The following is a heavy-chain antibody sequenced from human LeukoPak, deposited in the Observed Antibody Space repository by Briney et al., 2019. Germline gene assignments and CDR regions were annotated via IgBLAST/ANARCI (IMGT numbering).Heavy chain of an antibody. CDR2: IWYDGSNK. Sequence: GGSLRLSCAASGFTFSSYGMHWVRQAPGKGLEWVAVIWYDGSNKYYTDSVKGRFTISRDNSKNTLYLQMNSLRAEDTALYYCAKGGGYGGYDTDAFDIWGQGTMVTVSS. J-gene: IGHJ3*02. CDR1: GFTFSSYG. D-gene: IGHD5-12*01. V-gene: IGHV3-30*02. CDR3: AKGGGYGGYDTDAFDI.